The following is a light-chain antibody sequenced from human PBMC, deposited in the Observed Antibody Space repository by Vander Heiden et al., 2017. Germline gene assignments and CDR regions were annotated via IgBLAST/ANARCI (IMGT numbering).Light chain of an antibody. Sequence: QSALTQPASVSGSPGQSITIPCTGTSSDVGGYNYVSWYQQHPGKAPKHMIYDVSNRPSGVSNRFSGSKSGNTASLTISGLQAEDEADYYCSSHTSDITLVFGGGTKLTVL. J-gene: IGLJ3*02. CDR3: SSHTSDITLV. CDR2: DVS. CDR1: SSDVGGYNY. V-gene: IGLV2-14*03.